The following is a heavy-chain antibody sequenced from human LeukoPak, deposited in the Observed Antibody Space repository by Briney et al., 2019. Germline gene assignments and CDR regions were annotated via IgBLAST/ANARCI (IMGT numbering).Heavy chain of an antibody. CDR1: GFTFSSYW. D-gene: IGHD2-2*01. V-gene: IGHV3-7*01. J-gene: IGHJ4*02. CDR3: ARTVVVPAAMVHFDY. CDR2: IKQDGSEK. Sequence: PGGSLRLSCAASGFTFSSYWMSWVRQAPGKGLEWVANIKQDGSEKYYVDSVKGRFTISRDNAKNSLYLQMNSLRAEDTAVYYCARTVVVPAAMVHFDYWGQGTLVTVSS.